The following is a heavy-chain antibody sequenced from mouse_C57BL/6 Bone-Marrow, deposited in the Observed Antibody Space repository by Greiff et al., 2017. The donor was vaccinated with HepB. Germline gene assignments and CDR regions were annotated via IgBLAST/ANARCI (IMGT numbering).Heavy chain of an antibody. V-gene: IGHV1-52*01. CDR3: ARRDGNYVDYAMDY. J-gene: IGHJ4*01. CDR1: GYTFTSYW. Sequence: QVQLKQPGAELVRPGSSVKLSCKASGYTFTSYWMHWVKQRPIQGLEWIGNIDPSDSETHYNQKFKDKATLTVDKSSSTAYMQLSSLTSEDSAVYYCARRDGNYVDYAMDYWGQGTSVTVSS. CDR2: IDPSDSET. D-gene: IGHD2-1*01.